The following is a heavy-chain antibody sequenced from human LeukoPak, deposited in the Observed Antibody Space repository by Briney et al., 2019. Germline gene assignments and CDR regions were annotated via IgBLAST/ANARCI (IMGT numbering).Heavy chain of an antibody. Sequence: GGSLRLSCATSGFTFSSYTMSWVRQAPGKGLEWVSSISSGSGYIKYAGSVKGRFTISRDNAENSVFLQMCSLRVDDTALYYSVRGWFDFWGQGTPVTVSS. CDR1: GFTFSSYT. J-gene: IGHJ5*01. V-gene: IGHV3-21*01. CDR3: VRGWFDF. CDR2: ISSGSGYI.